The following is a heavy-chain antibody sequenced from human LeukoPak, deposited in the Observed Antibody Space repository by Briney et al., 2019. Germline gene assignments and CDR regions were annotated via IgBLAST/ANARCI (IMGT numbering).Heavy chain of an antibody. CDR2: ISSSSSYI. CDR1: GFTFSSYS. J-gene: IGHJ4*02. CDR3: ARDSVSRAIRGAMYYFDY. D-gene: IGHD3-10*01. Sequence: GGSLRLSCAASGFTFSSYSMNWVRQAPGKGLEWVSSISSSSSYIYYADSVKGRFTISRDNAKNSLYLQMNSLRAEDTAVYYCARDSVSRAIRGAMYYFDYWGQGTLVTVSP. V-gene: IGHV3-21*01.